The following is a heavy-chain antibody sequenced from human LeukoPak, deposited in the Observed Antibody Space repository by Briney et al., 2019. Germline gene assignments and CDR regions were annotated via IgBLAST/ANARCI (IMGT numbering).Heavy chain of an antibody. Sequence: SETLSLTCTVSGGSISSYYWSWIRQPPGKGLEWIGYIYYSGSTNYNPSLKSRVTISVDTSKNQFSLKLSSVTAADTAVYYCARASGDIVVVPPRRAFDIWGQGTMVTVSS. V-gene: IGHV4-59*01. CDR3: ARASGDIVVVPPRRAFDI. CDR2: IYYSGST. J-gene: IGHJ3*02. D-gene: IGHD2-2*01. CDR1: GGSISSYY.